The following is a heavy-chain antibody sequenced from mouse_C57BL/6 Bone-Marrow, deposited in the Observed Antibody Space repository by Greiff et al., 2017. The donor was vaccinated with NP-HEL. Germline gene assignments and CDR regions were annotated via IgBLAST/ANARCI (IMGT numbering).Heavy chain of an antibody. V-gene: IGHV1-7*01. CDR2: INPSMGYP. Sequence: VQLQQSGAELANPGASVKLSCKASGYTFTTSWIPWVKQRPGRGLEWIGYINPSMGYPKYIRKFKDKATLTADKSSSTAYMQLSSVTYEDSAVYYCARENGSSFYWYFDVWGTGTTVTVSS. CDR1: GYTFTTSW. CDR3: ARENGSSFYWYFDV. J-gene: IGHJ1*03. D-gene: IGHD1-1*01.